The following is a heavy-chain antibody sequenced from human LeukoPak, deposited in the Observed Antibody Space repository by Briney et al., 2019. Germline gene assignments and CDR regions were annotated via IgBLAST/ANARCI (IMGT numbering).Heavy chain of an antibody. J-gene: IGHJ5*02. CDR2: IYPGDSDT. CDR3: ARVLYYYGSGRGNWFDP. Sequence: GESLKISCKGSGYSFTSYWIGWVRQMPGKGLEWMGIIYPGDSDTRYSPSFQGQVTISADKSISTAYLQWSSLKASDTAMYYCARVLYYYGSGRGNWFDPWGQGTLVTVPS. CDR1: GYSFTSYW. D-gene: IGHD3-10*01. V-gene: IGHV5-51*01.